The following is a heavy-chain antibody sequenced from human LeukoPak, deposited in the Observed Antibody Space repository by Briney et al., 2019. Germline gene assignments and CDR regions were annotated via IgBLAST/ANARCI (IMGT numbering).Heavy chain of an antibody. CDR3: ARDNGEWRLNWFDH. CDR1: GVTFTSYG. J-gene: IGHJ5*02. Sequence: GGSLRLSCAASGVTFTSYGMHWVRQAPGQGLDWVALIWDDGNNKYYADSVKGRFTISRDNSKNTLYLQMNSLRAEDTAVYYCARDNGEWRLNWFDHWGQGTLVTVSS. CDR2: IWDDGNNK. V-gene: IGHV3-33*01. D-gene: IGHD2-8*01.